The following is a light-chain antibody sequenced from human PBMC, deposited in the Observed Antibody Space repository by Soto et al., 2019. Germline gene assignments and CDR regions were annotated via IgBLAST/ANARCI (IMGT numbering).Light chain of an antibody. J-gene: IGLJ1*01. V-gene: IGLV2-14*01. CDR2: EVS. CDR1: SNDIGGYNY. Sequence: QSVLTQPASVSGSPGQSITISCTGTSNDIGGYNYVSWYQQHLGKAPKLMIYEVSNRPSGISNLFSASKSGNAASLTISGLQAEDEADYYCSSYTTSSTYVFGTVTKLTVL. CDR3: SSYTTSSTYV.